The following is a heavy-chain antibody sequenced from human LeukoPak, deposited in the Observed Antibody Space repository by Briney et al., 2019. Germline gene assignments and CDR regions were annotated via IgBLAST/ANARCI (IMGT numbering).Heavy chain of an antibody. D-gene: IGHD3-10*01. CDR3: VAALFRVGVVRGPTAFDY. J-gene: IGHJ4*02. CDR2: IHSSGST. V-gene: IGHV4-4*07. CDR1: GGSINDYY. Sequence: PSETLSLTCNFSGGSINDYYWSWIRQAAGKGLEWIGLIHSSGSTAYNPSLQSRATMSIDRSKNQFSLNLKSVTAADTAVYYCVAALFRVGVVRGPTAFDYWGQGTLVTVSS.